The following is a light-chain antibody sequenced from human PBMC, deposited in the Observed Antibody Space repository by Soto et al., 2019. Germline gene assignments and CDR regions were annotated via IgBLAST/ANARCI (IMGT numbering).Light chain of an antibody. V-gene: IGKV1-5*01. CDR3: QQFNSYPWT. Sequence: DIQMTQSPSTLSASVGDRVTITCRASQSISSWLAWYQQKPGKAPKLLIYDASSLESGVPSRFSGSGSGTESTLTISSLQPDDFAPYYCQQFNSYPWTFGQGTKVEIK. J-gene: IGKJ1*01. CDR2: DAS. CDR1: QSISSW.